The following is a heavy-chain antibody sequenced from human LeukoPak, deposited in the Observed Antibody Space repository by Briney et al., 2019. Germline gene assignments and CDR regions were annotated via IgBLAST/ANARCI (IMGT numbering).Heavy chain of an antibody. J-gene: IGHJ5*02. CDR3: ATGSGYCSGGSCSVDWFDP. D-gene: IGHD2-15*01. CDR2: FDPEDGET. V-gene: IGHV1-24*01. CDR1: GYTFTSYG. Sequence: ASVKVSCKASGYTFTSYGISWVRQAPGKGPEWMGGFDPEDGETIYAQKFQGRVTMTEDTSTDTAYMELSSLRSEDTAVYYCATGSGYCSGGSCSVDWFDPWGQGTLVTVSS.